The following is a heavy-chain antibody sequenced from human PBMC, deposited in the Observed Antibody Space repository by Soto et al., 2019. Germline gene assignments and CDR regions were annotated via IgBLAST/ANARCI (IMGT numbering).Heavy chain of an antibody. J-gene: IGHJ6*02. Sequence: GGSLRLSCAASGFTFSSYAMSWVRQAPGKGLEWVSAISGSGGSTYYADSVKGWFTISRDNSKNTLYLQMNSLRAEDTAVYYCAKGEYYDFWSGDVDVWGQGTTVTVSS. CDR2: ISGSGGST. CDR1: GFTFSSYA. V-gene: IGHV3-23*01. CDR3: AKGEYYDFWSGDVDV. D-gene: IGHD3-3*01.